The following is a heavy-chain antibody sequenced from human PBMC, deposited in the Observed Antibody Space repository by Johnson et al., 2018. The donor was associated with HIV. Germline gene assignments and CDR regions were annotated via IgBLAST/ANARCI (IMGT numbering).Heavy chain of an antibody. D-gene: IGHD4-17*01. Sequence: QVQLVESGGGVVQPGRSLRLSCAASGFTFSSYAMHWVRQAPGKGLEWVAVISYDASNKYYAESVKGRFTISRDNSKNTRYLQRNSLRPEDTAVYYCAREETTAPAAFDIWGQGTMVTVSS. CDR2: ISYDASNK. CDR3: AREETTAPAAFDI. V-gene: IGHV3-30*04. J-gene: IGHJ3*02. CDR1: GFTFSSYA.